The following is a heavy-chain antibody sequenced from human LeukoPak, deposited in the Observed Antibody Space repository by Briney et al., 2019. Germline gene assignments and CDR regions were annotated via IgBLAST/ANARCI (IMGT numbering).Heavy chain of an antibody. Sequence: GGSLRLSCAASGFTFGSYWMHWVRQAPGKGLVWVSRINSDGSSTSYADSVKGRFTISRDNAKNTLYLQMNSLRAEDTAVYYCARDSEAGTLLYYFDYWGQGTLVTVSS. V-gene: IGHV3-74*01. J-gene: IGHJ4*02. CDR2: INSDGSST. D-gene: IGHD6-19*01. CDR3: ARDSEAGTLLYYFDY. CDR1: GFTFGSYW.